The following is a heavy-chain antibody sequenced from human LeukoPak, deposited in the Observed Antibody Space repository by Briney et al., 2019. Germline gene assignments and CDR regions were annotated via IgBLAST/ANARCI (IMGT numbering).Heavy chain of an antibody. CDR3: ASGTIVGARGADN. J-gene: IGHJ4*02. D-gene: IGHD1-26*01. V-gene: IGHV3-21*01. CDR2: ISGNSHHI. CDR1: GFTFGDYS. Sequence: GGSLRLSCAASGFTFGDYSMEWVRQAPGKALEWVSSISGNSHHIYYADPVKGRFTISRDNAYRPLYLQMDSLRVEDTAVYYCASGTIVGARGADNWGQGALVTVSS.